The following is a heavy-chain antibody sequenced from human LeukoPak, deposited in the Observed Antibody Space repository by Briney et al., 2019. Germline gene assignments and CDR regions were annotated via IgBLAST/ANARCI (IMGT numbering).Heavy chain of an antibody. CDR2: VTANSDNI. J-gene: IGHJ4*02. CDR1: GFAFSSYH. V-gene: IGHV3-23*01. Sequence: GGSLRLSCVGSGFAFSSYHLSWVRQIPGKGLEWLSVVTANSDNIYYADSVKGRFTISRDNSKDTLYLQMNGLRAEDSALYYCANLQKGNYKANFWGQGTLATVSS. D-gene: IGHD3-10*01. CDR3: ANLQKGNYKANF.